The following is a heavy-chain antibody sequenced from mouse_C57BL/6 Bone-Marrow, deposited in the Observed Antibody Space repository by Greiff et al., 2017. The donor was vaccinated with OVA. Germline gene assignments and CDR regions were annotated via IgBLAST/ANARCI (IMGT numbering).Heavy chain of an antibody. J-gene: IGHJ3*01. V-gene: IGHV1-81*01. D-gene: IGHD4-1*01. Sequence: VKLQESGAELARPGASVKLSCKASGYTFTSYGISWVKQRTGQGLEWIGEIYPRSGNTYYNEKFKGKATLTADKSSSTAYMGLRSLTSEDSAVYFCAKLGLFAYWGQGTLVTVSA. CDR3: AKLGLFAY. CDR2: IYPRSGNT. CDR1: GYTFTSYG.